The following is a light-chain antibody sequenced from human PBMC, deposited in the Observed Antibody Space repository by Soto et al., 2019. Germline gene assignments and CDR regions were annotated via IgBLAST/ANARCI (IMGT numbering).Light chain of an antibody. CDR2: DAS. Sequence: DIQMTQSPSSLSASVGDRVTITCQASQDITNFLNWYQQKPGKAPKLLIYDASSLQTGVPSRFSGSEFGTVFSFTISSLQPKDIETYYCQQFNDAPSSFGRGTK. J-gene: IGKJ2*03. V-gene: IGKV1-33*01. CDR1: QDITNF. CDR3: QQFNDAPSS.